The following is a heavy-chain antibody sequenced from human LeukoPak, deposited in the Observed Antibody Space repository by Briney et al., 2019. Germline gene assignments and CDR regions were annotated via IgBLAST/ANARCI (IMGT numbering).Heavy chain of an antibody. CDR2: SSYSGST. J-gene: IGHJ4*02. D-gene: IGHD3-22*01. CDR1: GGSIGSTRYY. CDR3: ARGGFAYYYDSSGYYYFDY. Sequence: SETLSLTCTVSGGSIGSTRYYWGWIRQPPGKGLEWIGSSSYSGSTNYNPSLKSRVTISVDTSKNQFSLKLSSVTAADTAVYYCARGGFAYYYDSSGYYYFDYWGQGTLVTVSS. V-gene: IGHV4-39*07.